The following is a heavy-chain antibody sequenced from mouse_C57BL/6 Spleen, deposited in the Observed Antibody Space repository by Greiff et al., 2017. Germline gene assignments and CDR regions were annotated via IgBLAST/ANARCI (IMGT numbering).Heavy chain of an antibody. CDR2: IDPSDSYT. V-gene: IGHV1-50*01. D-gene: IGHD4-1*01. Sequence: QVQLQQPGAELVKPGASVKLSCKASGYTFTSYWMQWVKQRPGQGLEWIGEIDPSDSYTNYNQKFKGKATLTVDTSSSTAYMQLSSLTSEDSAVYYCLGPRGDYWGQGTTLTVSS. J-gene: IGHJ2*01. CDR1: GYTFTSYW. CDR3: LGPRGDY.